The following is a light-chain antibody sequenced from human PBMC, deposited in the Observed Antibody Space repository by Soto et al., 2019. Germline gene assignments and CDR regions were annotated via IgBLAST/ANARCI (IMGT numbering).Light chain of an antibody. CDR3: QQYNNWPPLT. CDR2: GAS. V-gene: IGKV3-15*01. Sequence: EIVMTQSPATLSVSPGERATLSCRASQSVSSNLAWYQQKPGQAPRLLIYGASTRATGIPARFSGSGSGTGFTLTNSSLQSEDFAVYYCQQYNNWPPLTFGGGTKVEIK. J-gene: IGKJ4*01. CDR1: QSVSSN.